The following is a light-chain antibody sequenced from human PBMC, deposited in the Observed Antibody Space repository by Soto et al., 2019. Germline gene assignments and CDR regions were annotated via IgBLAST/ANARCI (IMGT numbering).Light chain of an antibody. V-gene: IGKV3-15*01. CDR3: QQYNNWPPGT. CDR1: QSVSSN. Sequence: EIVMTQSPATLSVSPGERATLSCRASQSVSSNLAWYQQKPGQAPRLLTYGASTRATGIPARFSGSGSGTEFTLTISRLQSEDFAVYYCQQYNNWPPGTFGQGTKVEIK. CDR2: GAS. J-gene: IGKJ1*01.